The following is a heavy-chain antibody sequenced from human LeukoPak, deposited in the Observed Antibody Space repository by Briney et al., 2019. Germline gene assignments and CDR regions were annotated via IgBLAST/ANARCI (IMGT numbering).Heavy chain of an antibody. CDR3: ARGEHGSSWSPYYFDY. CDR1: GFTFSSYS. CDR2: ISSSSSYI. J-gene: IGHJ4*02. V-gene: IGHV3-21*01. D-gene: IGHD6-13*01. Sequence: GGSLRLSCAASGFTFSSYSMNWVRQAPGKGLEGVSSISSSSSYIYYADSVKGRFTISRDNAKNSLYLQMNSLRAEDTAVYYCARGEHGSSWSPYYFDYWGQGTLVTVSS.